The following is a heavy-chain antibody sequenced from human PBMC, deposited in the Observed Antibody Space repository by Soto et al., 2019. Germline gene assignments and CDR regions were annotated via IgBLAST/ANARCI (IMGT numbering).Heavy chain of an antibody. Sequence: QVHLVQSGAEVKKPGASVKVSCKASGYTFTSYGITWVRQAPGQGLEWMGWISAHNGNTDYAQKLQGRVIVTRDTSTSTAYMALRNLISDDTAVYYGARGRYGDYLGQGALVTVSS. V-gene: IGHV1-18*01. CDR2: ISAHNGNT. CDR3: ARGRYGDY. J-gene: IGHJ4*02. CDR1: GYTFTSYG. D-gene: IGHD1-1*01.